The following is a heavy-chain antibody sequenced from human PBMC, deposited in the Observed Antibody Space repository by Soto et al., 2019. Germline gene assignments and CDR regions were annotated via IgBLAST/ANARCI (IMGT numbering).Heavy chain of an antibody. Sequence: QLQLQESGPGLVKPSETLSLTCTVSGGSISSSSYYWGWIRQPPGKGLEWIGSIYYSGSTYYNPSLKSRVTLSVDTSKNQFSLKLSSVTAADTAVYYCASLRVRYAFDSWGQGTMVTVSS. V-gene: IGHV4-39*01. CDR3: ASLRVRYAFDS. CDR1: GGSISSSSYY. CDR2: IYYSGST. D-gene: IGHD3-22*01. J-gene: IGHJ3*02.